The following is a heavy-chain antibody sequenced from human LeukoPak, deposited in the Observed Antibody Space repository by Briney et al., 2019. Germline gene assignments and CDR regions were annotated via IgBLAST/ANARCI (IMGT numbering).Heavy chain of an antibody. CDR1: GYSFTSYW. J-gene: IGHJ4*02. D-gene: IGHD2-2*01. CDR3: ARFGLTSSLDY. V-gene: IGHV5-51*01. Sequence: GESLKISCKASGYSFTSYWIGWVRQVPGKGLEWMGLIYPGDSDTRYSPSLQGQVTMSVDKSISTAYLQWSSLRASDTAMYFCARFGLTSSLDYWGQGTLVTVSS. CDR2: IYPGDSDT.